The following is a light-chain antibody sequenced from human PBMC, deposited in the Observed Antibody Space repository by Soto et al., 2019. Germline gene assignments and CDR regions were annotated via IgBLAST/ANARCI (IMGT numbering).Light chain of an antibody. CDR2: DAS. CDR3: QQPAHLPLT. Sequence: DIRMAQSPSSLAASGGDRVSITCQSSQDISNYLNWYQQKPGKAPKLLIYDASNLETGVPSRFSGSGSATDSTFPISRLPPEDIATPYCQQPAHLPLTFAHGTRREIK. J-gene: IGKJ5*01. CDR1: QDISNY. V-gene: IGKV1-33*01.